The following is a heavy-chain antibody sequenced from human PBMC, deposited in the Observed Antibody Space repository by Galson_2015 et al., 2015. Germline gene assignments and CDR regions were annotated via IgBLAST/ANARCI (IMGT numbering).Heavy chain of an antibody. V-gene: IGHV3-23*01. J-gene: IGHJ4*02. CDR1: GFTFSSYA. Sequence: SLRLSCAASGFTFSSYAMTWVRQAPGKGLEWVSGISGSGGSTYYADSVKGRFTISRDNSKNTLSLQMNSLRAEDTAVYYCAKSISGRYLHSDYWGQGTLVTVSS. D-gene: IGHD1-26*01. CDR3: AKSISGRYLHSDY. CDR2: ISGSGGST.